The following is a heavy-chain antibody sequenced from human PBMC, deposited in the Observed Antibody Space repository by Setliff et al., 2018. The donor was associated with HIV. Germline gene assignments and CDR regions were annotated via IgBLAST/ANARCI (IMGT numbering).Heavy chain of an antibody. CDR3: ARDYRTADILSSGYMDV. D-gene: IGHD3-9*01. J-gene: IGHJ6*03. CDR1: GYTFTGYY. Sequence: ASVKVSCKASGYTFTGYYIHWVRQAPGQGLQWMGRINPNIGSTNYAQNFQGRATMTRDTSVNTAFMELSNLRSDDTAVYYCARDYRTADILSSGYMDVWGKGTTVTVSS. CDR2: INPNIGST. V-gene: IGHV1-2*06.